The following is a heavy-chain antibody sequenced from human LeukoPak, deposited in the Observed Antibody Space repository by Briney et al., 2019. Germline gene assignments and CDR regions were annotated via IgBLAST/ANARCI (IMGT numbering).Heavy chain of an antibody. CDR3: ARSFNGVDV. J-gene: IGHJ6*02. V-gene: IGHV4-39*01. CDR2: IYYSGST. Sequence: SETLSLTCTVSGFSISSSSYSWGWIRQPPGKGLEWIGNIYYSGSTNYNPSLNSRVTISVDTSKNQFSLMLSSVTAADTAVYYCARSFNGVDVWGQGTTVTVSS. CDR1: GFSISSSSYS.